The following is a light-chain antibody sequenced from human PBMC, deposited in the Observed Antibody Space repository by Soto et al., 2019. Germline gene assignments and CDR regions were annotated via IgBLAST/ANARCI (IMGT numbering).Light chain of an antibody. CDR3: QQYYNTPFT. V-gene: IGKV4-1*01. CDR1: QSVLYSSNNKNY. CDR2: WAS. Sequence: DIVMTQSPDSLAVSLGERATINCKSSQSVLYSSNNKNYLAWYQRNPGQPPKLLIYWASTREFGVPDRFSGSGSGTDFTLTISSLQAEDVAVYYCQQYYNTPFTFGPGTKVDIK. J-gene: IGKJ3*01.